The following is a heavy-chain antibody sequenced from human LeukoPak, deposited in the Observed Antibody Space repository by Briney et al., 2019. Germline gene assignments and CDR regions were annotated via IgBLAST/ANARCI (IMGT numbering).Heavy chain of an antibody. Sequence: GGSLRLSCAASGFTFSNSGMSWVRQAPGKGLEWVSYISGSDTTTHYADSVKGRFTISRDNSKNTLDLQMNSLRVEDTAVYYCAKGYGWEASYYYYYMDVWGKGTTVTISS. D-gene: IGHD2-8*02. CDR3: AKGYGWEASYYYYYMDV. CDR2: ISGSDTTT. J-gene: IGHJ6*03. V-gene: IGHV3-23*01. CDR1: GFTFSNSG.